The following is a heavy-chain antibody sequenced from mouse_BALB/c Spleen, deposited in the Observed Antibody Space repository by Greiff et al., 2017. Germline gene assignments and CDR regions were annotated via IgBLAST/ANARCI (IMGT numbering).Heavy chain of an antibody. J-gene: IGHJ3*01. CDR1: GYTFTSYW. CDR3: ARGGYGPWFAY. Sequence: VQLQQSGAELAKPGASVKMSCKASGYTFTSYWMHWVKQRPGQGLEWIGYINPSTGYTEYNQKFKDKATLTADKSSSTAYMQLSSLTSEDSAVYYCARGGYGPWFAYWGQGTLVTVSA. CDR2: INPSTGYT. D-gene: IGHD2-2*01. V-gene: IGHV1-7*01.